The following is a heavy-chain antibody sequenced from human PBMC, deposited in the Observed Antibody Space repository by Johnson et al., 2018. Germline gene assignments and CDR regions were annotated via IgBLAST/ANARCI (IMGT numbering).Heavy chain of an antibody. Sequence: QLGQAGAEVKKPGSSVKVSCKASGFTFTRSAVQWVRQARGQRLEWIGWIVVGSGNTNYAQKFQERVTITRDMSTSTAYMELSSLRSEDTAVYYWAADRGVGEAFDIWGQGTMVTVSS. CDR3: AADRGVGEAFDI. CDR1: GFTFTRSA. D-gene: IGHD3-10*01. J-gene: IGHJ3*02. CDR2: IVVGSGNT. V-gene: IGHV1-58*01.